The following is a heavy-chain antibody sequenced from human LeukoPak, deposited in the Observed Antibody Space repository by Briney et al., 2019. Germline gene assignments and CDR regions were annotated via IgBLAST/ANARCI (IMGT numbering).Heavy chain of an antibody. J-gene: IGHJ4*02. V-gene: IGHV3-30*02. D-gene: IGHD6-6*01. CDR3: AREEVRAAHDN. Sequence: GGSLRLSCAASGFTFSSCGMHWVRQAPGKGLEWVAFIRSDGSIEYYADSVKGRFTISRDNAKNTLYLQMNSLRAEDAALYYCAREEVRAAHDNWGQGTLVTVSS. CDR2: IRSDGSIE. CDR1: GFTFSSCG.